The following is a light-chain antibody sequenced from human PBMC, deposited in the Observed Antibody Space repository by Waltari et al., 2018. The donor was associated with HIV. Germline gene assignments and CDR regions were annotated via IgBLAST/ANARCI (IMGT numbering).Light chain of an antibody. V-gene: IGLV1-51*01. CDR3: GTWDSSVSAGV. Sequence: QSVLTQPPSVSAAPGQKVTFSCSGSTSTIGKNFVSWYQQLPEAAPKLIIYDNKKRPSGVPDRFSGAKAATSATLAITGLQTGDEADYYCGTWDSSVSAGVFGGGTKLTVL. CDR1: TSTIGKNF. J-gene: IGLJ2*01. CDR2: DNK.